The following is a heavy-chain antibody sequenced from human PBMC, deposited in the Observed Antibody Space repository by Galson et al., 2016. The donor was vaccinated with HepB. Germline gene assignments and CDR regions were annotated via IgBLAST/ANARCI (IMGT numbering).Heavy chain of an antibody. J-gene: IGHJ4*02. CDR2: TYYRSEWYN. Sequence: CAISGDSVSTNTAHWNWIRQSPSRGLEWLGRTYYRSEWYNDYAVSVQSRINVNPDTSKNQFSLQLNSVTPEGTAVYFCARGRMGYSYGNFDYWGQGILVTVSS. CDR3: ARGRMGYSYGNFDY. D-gene: IGHD5-12*01. CDR1: GDSVSTNTAH. V-gene: IGHV6-1*01.